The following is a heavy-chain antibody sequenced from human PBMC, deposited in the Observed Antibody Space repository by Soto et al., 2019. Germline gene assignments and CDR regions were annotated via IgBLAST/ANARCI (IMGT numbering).Heavy chain of an antibody. CDR3: ASGTRAHSSGTVYYLDY. J-gene: IGHJ4*02. CDR1: GGTFNGHS. Sequence: QVQLVQSGAEVKKPGSSVKVSCKASGGTFNGHSFSWVRQAPGQGLEWMGSIIPMFNTSTYAQRFQGRVTITADESTTTAYMDMNSLRTEDTAVYYCASGTRAHSSGTVYYLDYWGQGTLVTVSS. CDR2: IIPMFNTS. D-gene: IGHD3-10*01. V-gene: IGHV1-69*01.